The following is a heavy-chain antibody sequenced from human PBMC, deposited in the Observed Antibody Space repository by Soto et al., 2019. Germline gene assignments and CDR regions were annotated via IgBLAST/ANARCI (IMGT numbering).Heavy chain of an antibody. J-gene: IGHJ4*02. D-gene: IGHD3-22*01. CDR2: ISYCVSNK. Sequence: PGGSLRLSCAASEFTFSSYGMHWVRQAPVKGLEFVALISYCVSNKYYADSVKGRFTICRYKSKNTLYLQMNSRRAEETALYFCANAPYDYENRLLFFDYWGQGTLVTVSS. V-gene: IGHV3-30*18. CDR3: ANAPYDYENRLLFFDY. CDR1: EFTFSSYG.